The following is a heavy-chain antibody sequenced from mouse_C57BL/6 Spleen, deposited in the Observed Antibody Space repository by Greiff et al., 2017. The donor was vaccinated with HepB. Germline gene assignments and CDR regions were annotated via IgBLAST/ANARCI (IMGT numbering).Heavy chain of an antibody. CDR1: GYTFTSYW. CDR3: ARSGCNYKLFFDY. J-gene: IGHJ2*01. V-gene: IGHV1-52*01. Sequence: VQLQQPGAELVRPGSSVKLSCKASGYTFTSYWMHWVKQRPIQGLEWIGNIDPSDSETHYNQKFKDKATLTVDKSSSTAYMQLSSLTSEDSAVYYCARSGCNYKLFFDYWGQGTTLTVSS. CDR2: IDPSDSET. D-gene: IGHD2-1*01.